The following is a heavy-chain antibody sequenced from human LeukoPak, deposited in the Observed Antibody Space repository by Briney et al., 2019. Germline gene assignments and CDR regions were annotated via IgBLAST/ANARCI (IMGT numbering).Heavy chain of an antibody. V-gene: IGHV4-4*07. D-gene: IGHD3-10*01. CDR1: GGSISSDY. J-gene: IGHJ4*02. Sequence: SETLSLTCTVSGGSISSDYWNWIRQPAGKGLEWIGRIHTSGYTNYNPSLKSRVTMSADTSKNQVSLKLSSVTAADTAVYYCASGFYGSGSQFDYWGQGTLVTVSS. CDR3: ASGFYGSGSQFDY. CDR2: IHTSGYT.